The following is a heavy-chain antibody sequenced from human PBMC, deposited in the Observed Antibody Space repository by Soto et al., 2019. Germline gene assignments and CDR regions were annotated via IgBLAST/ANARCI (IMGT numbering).Heavy chain of an antibody. D-gene: IGHD2-2*01. CDR2: INHSGST. V-gene: IGHV4-34*01. CDR1: GGSFSGYY. J-gene: IGHJ5*02. Sequence: SETLSLTCAVYGGSFSGYYWSWIRQPPGKGLEWIGEINHSGSTNYNPSLKSRVTISVDTSKNQFSLKLSSVTAADTAVYYCARDIVVVPAAICWFDPWGQGTLVTVSS. CDR3: ARDIVVVPAAICWFDP.